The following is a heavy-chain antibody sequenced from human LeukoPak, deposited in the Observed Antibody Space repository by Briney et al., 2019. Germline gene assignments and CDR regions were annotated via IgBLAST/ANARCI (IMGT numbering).Heavy chain of an antibody. V-gene: IGHV4-39*01. CDR3: ASLPRGSNWREVDFDY. CDR1: GGSISSSSYY. D-gene: IGHD6-13*01. CDR2: IYYSGST. J-gene: IGHJ4*02. Sequence: SETLSLTCTVSGGSISSSSYYWGWIRQPPGKGLEWIGSIYYSGSTYYNPSLKSRVTISVDTSKNQFSLKLSSVTAADTAVYYCASLPRGSNWREVDFDYWGQGTLVTVSS.